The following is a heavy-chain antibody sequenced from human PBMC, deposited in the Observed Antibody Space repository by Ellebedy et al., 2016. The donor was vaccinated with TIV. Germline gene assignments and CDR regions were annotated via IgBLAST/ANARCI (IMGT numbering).Heavy chain of an antibody. D-gene: IGHD6-13*01. Sequence: MPGGSLRLSCTDSGGSISSSNYYWGWIRQPPGKGLEWIGNIYYSGTTYYNPSLKSRVTISVDTSKNKFSLRLNFVTAADTATYYCAGGWQHRGGDFDYWGQGTLVTVS. CDR3: AGGWQHRGGDFDY. CDR1: GGSISSSNYY. CDR2: IYYSGTT. J-gene: IGHJ4*02. V-gene: IGHV4-39*01.